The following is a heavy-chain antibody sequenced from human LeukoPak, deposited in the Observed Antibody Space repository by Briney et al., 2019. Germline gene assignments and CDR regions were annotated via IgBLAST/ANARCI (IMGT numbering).Heavy chain of an antibody. CDR3: ALEGMATLDAFDI. V-gene: IGHV1-69*02. CDR2: IIPILGIA. CDR1: GGTFSSYT. D-gene: IGHD5-24*01. Sequence: SVKVSCKASGGTFSSYTISWVRQAPGQGLEWMGRIIPILGIANYAQKFQGRVTITADKSTSTACMELSSLRSEDTAVYYCALEGMATLDAFDIWGQGTMVTVSS. J-gene: IGHJ3*02.